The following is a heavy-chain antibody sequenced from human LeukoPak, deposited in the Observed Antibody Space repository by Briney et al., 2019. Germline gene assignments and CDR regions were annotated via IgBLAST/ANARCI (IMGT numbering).Heavy chain of an antibody. J-gene: IGHJ4*02. V-gene: IGHV1-8*02. Sequence: ASVKVSCKASGYTFTSYGISWVRQATGQGLEWMGWMNPNSGNTGYAQKFQGRVTMTRNTSISTAYMELSSLRSEDTAVYYCARGRTRRRKTGIDYWGQGTLVTVSS. D-gene: IGHD3-10*01. CDR1: GYTFTSYG. CDR3: ARGRTRRRKTGIDY. CDR2: MNPNSGNT.